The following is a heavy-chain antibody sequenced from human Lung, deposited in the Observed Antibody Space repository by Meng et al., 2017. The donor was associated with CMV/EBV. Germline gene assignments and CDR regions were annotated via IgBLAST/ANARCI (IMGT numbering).Heavy chain of an antibody. CDR2: ISYDGSDK. J-gene: IGHJ4*02. Sequence: GESLKISCAASVFTFSNYAMHWVRQAPGKGLEWVTLISYDGSDKYYTDSVKGRFAISRDNPKNTLYLQMNTVRADDTAIYYCARDPIGEGYRGSHFDYWGQGTMVTVSS. CDR3: ARDPIGEGYRGSHFDY. D-gene: IGHD3-10*01. CDR1: VFTFSNYA. V-gene: IGHV3-30*09.